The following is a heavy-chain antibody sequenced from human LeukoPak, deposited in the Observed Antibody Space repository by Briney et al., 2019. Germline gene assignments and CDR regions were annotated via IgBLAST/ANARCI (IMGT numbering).Heavy chain of an antibody. CDR3: ARDLAVAGTRSEYFQH. V-gene: IGHV1-46*01. CDR2: INPSGGST. Sequence: ASVKVSCKASGYTFTSYYMHWVRQAPGQGLEWMGIINPSGGSTSYAQKFQGRVTMTRDTSTSTVYMELSSLRSEDTAVYYCARDLAVAGTRSEYFQHWGQGTLVTVPS. D-gene: IGHD6-19*01. J-gene: IGHJ1*01. CDR1: GYTFTSYY.